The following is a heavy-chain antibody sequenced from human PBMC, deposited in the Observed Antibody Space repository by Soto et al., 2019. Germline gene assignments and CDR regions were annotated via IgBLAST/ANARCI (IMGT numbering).Heavy chain of an antibody. Sequence: QMQLVQSGPEVKKPGTSVKVSCKASGFTFTSSAVQWVRQARGQRLEWIGWIVVGSGNTNYAQKFQERVTITRDMSTSTADMELSSLRSEDTAVYYCAAPGGNSFTYYYGMDVWGQGTTVTVSS. V-gene: IGHV1-58*01. CDR2: IVVGSGNT. J-gene: IGHJ6*02. CDR1: GFTFTSSA. D-gene: IGHD1-1*01. CDR3: AAPGGNSFTYYYGMDV.